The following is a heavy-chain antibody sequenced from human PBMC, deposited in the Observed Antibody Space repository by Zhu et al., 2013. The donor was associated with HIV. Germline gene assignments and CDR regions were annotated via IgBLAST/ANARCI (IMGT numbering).Heavy chain of an antibody. CDR2: MNPKSGHT. V-gene: IGHV1-8*02. CDR1: GGTFSNYA. J-gene: IGHJ4*02. CDR3: ARGTVEARTFNL. Sequence: QVQLVQSGAEVKKPGSSVKVSCKASGGTFSNYAINWVRQAPGQGLEWMGWMNPKSGHTGCAQNFQGRLTMTRNTSISTAYMELSSLKSDDTAVYFCARGTVEARTFNLWGQGTLVTVSS. D-gene: IGHD1-20*01.